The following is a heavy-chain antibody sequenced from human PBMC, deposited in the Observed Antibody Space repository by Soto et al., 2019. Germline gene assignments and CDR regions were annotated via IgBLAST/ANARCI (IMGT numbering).Heavy chain of an antibody. J-gene: IGHJ4*01. CDR3: ATAGREVTSQPQLGY. D-gene: IGHD3-3*01. CDR2: FDPEAGAT. V-gene: IGHV1-24*01. Sequence: APVRVSCKVSGYSLIALSMHWVRQAPGKGLEWMGRFDPEAGATVYAQKFQGRITMTEDTSTDTAYMELSSLRSEDTDGYYCATAGREVTSQPQLGYWGHGILVTVSS. CDR1: GYSLIALS.